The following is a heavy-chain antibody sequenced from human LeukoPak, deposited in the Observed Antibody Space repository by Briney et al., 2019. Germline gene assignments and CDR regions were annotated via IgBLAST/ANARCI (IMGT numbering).Heavy chain of an antibody. CDR2: IYYSGST. V-gene: IGHV4-39*01. CDR3: ARHLKVVAQIGY. D-gene: IGHD3-22*01. J-gene: IGHJ4*02. CDR1: GDSLSSGGFY. Sequence: SETLSLTCTVSGDSLSSGGFYWGWIRQPPGRGLEWIGSIYYSGSTYYNPSLKSRVTISVDTSKNQFSLKLSSVTAADTAVYYCARHLKVVAQIGYWGQGTLVTVSS.